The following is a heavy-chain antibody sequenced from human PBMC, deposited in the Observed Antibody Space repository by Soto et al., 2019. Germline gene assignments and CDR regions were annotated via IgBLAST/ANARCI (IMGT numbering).Heavy chain of an antibody. Sequence: QVHLVQSGAEVKKPGASVKVSCKASGYTFTSNGISWVRQAPGQGLEWMGWISTYNGNTNYAQKFQGRVTMTTDTSTSTAYMELRSLTSDDTAVYYCARDERACSGGRCYSAECVDYWSQGTLVTVSS. D-gene: IGHD2-15*01. CDR1: GYTFTSNG. CDR2: ISTYNGNT. CDR3: ARDERACSGGRCYSAECVDY. V-gene: IGHV1-18*01. J-gene: IGHJ4*02.